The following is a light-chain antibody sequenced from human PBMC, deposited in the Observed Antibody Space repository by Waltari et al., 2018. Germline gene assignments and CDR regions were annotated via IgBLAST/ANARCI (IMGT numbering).Light chain of an antibody. Sequence: VLTQSPATLSLSPGERATLSCRASQSVNSYLAWYKQKPGQAPRLLIYDASNRATGIPARFSGSGSGTDFTLTISSLEPEDFAVYYCQQRKYWPPLTFGGGTKVEIK. CDR3: QQRKYWPPLT. CDR1: QSVNSY. V-gene: IGKV3-11*01. J-gene: IGKJ4*01. CDR2: DAS.